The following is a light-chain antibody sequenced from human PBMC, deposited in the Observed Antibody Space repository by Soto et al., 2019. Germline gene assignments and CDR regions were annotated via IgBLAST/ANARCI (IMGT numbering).Light chain of an antibody. J-gene: IGKJ1*01. CDR2: DAS. CDR1: QSVGTF. V-gene: IGKV3-11*01. CDR3: QQYGTSGT. Sequence: IVFTQSPATLSLSPGERATLSCRASQSVGTFFAWYQQKPGQAPRLLIYDASNRATGIPPRLSGSGSGTDFTLTIRRLDPEDSAVYYCQQYGTSGTFGQGTKVDIK.